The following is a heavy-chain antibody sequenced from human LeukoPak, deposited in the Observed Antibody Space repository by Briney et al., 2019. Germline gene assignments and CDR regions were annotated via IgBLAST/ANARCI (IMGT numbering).Heavy chain of an antibody. CDR1: KNMFSRYW. J-gene: IGHJ4*02. Sequence: GESLKISCKGSKNMFSRYWIGWGRHMPGKGLEWIGTIYPDDSDTRYSPSFEGQVTISADKSISAAYLQWNVLKASDTAIYYCARLVEMSTLGQFDYWGQGTLVTVSA. CDR2: IYPDDSDT. D-gene: IGHD5/OR15-5a*01. V-gene: IGHV5-51*01. CDR3: ARLVEMSTLGQFDY.